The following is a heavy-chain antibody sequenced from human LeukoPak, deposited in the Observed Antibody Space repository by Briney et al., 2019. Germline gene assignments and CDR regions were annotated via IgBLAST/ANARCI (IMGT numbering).Heavy chain of an antibody. V-gene: IGHV4-39*07. CDR2: IYYSGST. Sequence: PSETLSLTCTVSGGSISSTSDYWGWIRQPPGKGLEWIGSIYYSGSTYYNPSLKSRVTISVDTSKNQFSLKLSSVTAADTAVYYCARSGGSGWWGQNYWGQGTLVTVSS. J-gene: IGHJ4*02. CDR1: GGSISSTSDY. CDR3: ARSGGSGWWGQNY. D-gene: IGHD6-19*01.